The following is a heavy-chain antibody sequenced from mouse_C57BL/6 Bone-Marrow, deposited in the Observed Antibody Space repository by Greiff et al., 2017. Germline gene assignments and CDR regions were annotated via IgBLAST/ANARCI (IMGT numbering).Heavy chain of an antibody. Sequence: EVKLQESGPGMVKPSQSLSLTCTVTGYSITSGYDWHWIRHFPGNKLEWMGYISYSGSTNYNPSLKSRISITHDTSKNHFFLKLNSVTTEDTATYYCARGDDGYYHYAMDYWGQGTSVTVSS. CDR2: ISYSGST. D-gene: IGHD2-3*01. J-gene: IGHJ4*01. CDR1: GYSITSGYD. V-gene: IGHV3-1*01. CDR3: ARGDDGYYHYAMDY.